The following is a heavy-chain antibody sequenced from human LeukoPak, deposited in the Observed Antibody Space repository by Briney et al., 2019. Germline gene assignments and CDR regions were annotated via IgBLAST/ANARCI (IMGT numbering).Heavy chain of an antibody. Sequence: SETLSLTCTVSGGSISSYYWSWIRQPAGKGLEWIGRIYTSGSTNYNPSLKSRVTMSVGTSKNQFSLKLSSVTAADTAVYYCARAYSFCSSTSCYTAEDWGQGTLVTVSS. CDR2: IYTSGST. D-gene: IGHD2-2*02. J-gene: IGHJ4*02. CDR3: ARAYSFCSSTSCYTAED. CDR1: GGSISSYY. V-gene: IGHV4-4*07.